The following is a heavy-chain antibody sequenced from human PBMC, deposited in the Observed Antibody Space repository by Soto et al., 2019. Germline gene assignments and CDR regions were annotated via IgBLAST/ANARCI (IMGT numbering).Heavy chain of an antibody. V-gene: IGHV1-69*13. CDR3: ARGTDTAMATLNYYYYGMDV. CDR2: IIPIFGTA. Sequence: ASVKVSCKASGGTFSSYSISWGRQAPGQGLEWMGGIIPIFGTANYAQKFQGRVTITADESTSTAYMELSSLRSEDTAVYYCARGTDTAMATLNYYYYGMDVWGQGTTVTVSS. D-gene: IGHD5-18*01. CDR1: GGTFSSYS. J-gene: IGHJ6*02.